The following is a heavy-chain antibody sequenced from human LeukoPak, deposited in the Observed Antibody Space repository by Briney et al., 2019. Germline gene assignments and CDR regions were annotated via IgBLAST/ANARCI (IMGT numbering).Heavy chain of an antibody. V-gene: IGHV3-48*03. CDR1: GFNFSSYE. J-gene: IGHJ4*02. Sequence: GGSLRLSCAASGFNFSSYEMNWVRQAPGKGLEWVSYISSSGSTIYYADSVKGRFTISRDNAKNSLYLQMNSLRAEDTAVYYCARDDRSSGYNYWGQGTLVTVSS. D-gene: IGHD3-22*01. CDR3: ARDDRSSGYNY. CDR2: ISSSGSTI.